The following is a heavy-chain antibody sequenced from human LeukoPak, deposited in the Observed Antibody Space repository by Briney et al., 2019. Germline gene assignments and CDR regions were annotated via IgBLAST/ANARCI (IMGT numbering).Heavy chain of an antibody. D-gene: IGHD6-13*01. J-gene: IGHJ4*02. CDR3: ARREYSSSWYLWTFDY. V-gene: IGHV1-18*01. Sequence: ASVKVSCKASGYTFTSSGISWVRQAPGQGLEWMGWISAYNGNTNYAQKLQGRVTMTTDTSTSTAYMELRSLRSDDTAVYYCARREYSSSWYLWTFDYWGQGTLVTVSS. CDR2: ISAYNGNT. CDR1: GYTFTSSG.